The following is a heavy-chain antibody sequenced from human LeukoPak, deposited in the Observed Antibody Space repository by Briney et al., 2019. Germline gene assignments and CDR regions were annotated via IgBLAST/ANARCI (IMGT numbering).Heavy chain of an antibody. V-gene: IGHV4-31*03. CDR2: IYYNRSI. D-gene: IGHD5-18*01. CDR1: GGSISSGGYY. Sequence: SETLSLTCTVSGGSISSGGYYWSWIRQHPGKGLEWIGYIYYNRSIYYNPSLKSRVTISVDTSKNQFSLKLSSVTAADTAVYYCARDLLDTAMVHYWYFDLWGRGTLVTVSS. J-gene: IGHJ2*01. CDR3: ARDLLDTAMVHYWYFDL.